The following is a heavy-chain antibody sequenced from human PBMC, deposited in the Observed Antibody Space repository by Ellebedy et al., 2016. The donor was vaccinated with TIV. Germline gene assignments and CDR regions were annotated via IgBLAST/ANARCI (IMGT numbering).Heavy chain of an antibody. CDR2: IKQDGSEK. Sequence: GESLKISCAASGFTFSSYWMSWVRQAPGKGLEWVANIKQDGSEKYYVDSVEGRFTISRDNTESSLYLQMNSLRAEDTALYYCATDGSYGDFRSPAHAFETWGQGTMVSVSS. V-gene: IGHV3-7*01. CDR1: GFTFSSYW. J-gene: IGHJ3*02. D-gene: IGHD4-17*01. CDR3: ATDGSYGDFRSPAHAFET.